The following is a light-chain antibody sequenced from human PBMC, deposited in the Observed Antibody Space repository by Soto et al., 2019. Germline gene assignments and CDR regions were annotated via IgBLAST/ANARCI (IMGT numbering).Light chain of an antibody. Sequence: EIVLTQSPATLSVSPGESATLSCRASQSVSSNLAWYQQKPGQAPRLLIYGASTRATGIPARFSGSGSGTEITLTISSLQSEDFAVYFCQQYNNWPVTFGQGTKLEIK. J-gene: IGKJ2*01. CDR3: QQYNNWPVT. CDR2: GAS. CDR1: QSVSSN. V-gene: IGKV3-15*01.